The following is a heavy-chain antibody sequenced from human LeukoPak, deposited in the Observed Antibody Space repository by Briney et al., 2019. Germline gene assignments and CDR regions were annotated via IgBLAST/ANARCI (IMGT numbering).Heavy chain of an antibody. Sequence: RASVKVSCKASGGTFSSYAISWVRQAPGQGLEWMGGIIPIFGTANYAQKFQGRVTITTDESTSTAYMELSSLRSEDTAVYYCARERVDTAMAQQDAFDIWGQGTMVTVSS. J-gene: IGHJ3*02. V-gene: IGHV1-69*05. CDR1: GGTFSSYA. CDR3: ARERVDTAMAQQDAFDI. D-gene: IGHD5-18*01. CDR2: IIPIFGTA.